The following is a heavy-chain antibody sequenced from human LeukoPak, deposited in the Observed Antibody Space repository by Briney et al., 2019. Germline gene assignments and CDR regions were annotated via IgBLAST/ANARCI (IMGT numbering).Heavy chain of an antibody. D-gene: IGHD6-19*01. Sequence: PSETLSLTCAVYGGSFSGYYWSWIRQPPGKGLEWIGEINHSGSTNYNPSLKSRVTISVDTSKNQFSLKLSSVTAADTAVYYCARFQYGSGWYHSDYFDYRGQGTLVTVSS. CDR3: ARFQYGSGWYHSDYFDY. CDR2: INHSGST. V-gene: IGHV4-34*01. J-gene: IGHJ4*02. CDR1: GGSFSGYY.